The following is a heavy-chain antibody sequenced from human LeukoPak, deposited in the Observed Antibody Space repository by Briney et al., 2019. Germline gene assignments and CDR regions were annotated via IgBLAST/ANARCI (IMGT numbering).Heavy chain of an antibody. D-gene: IGHD2-2*01. J-gene: IGHJ4*02. Sequence: GASVKVSCKASGGTFSSYAISWVRQAPGQGLEWMGGIIPIFGTANYAQKFQGRVTITTDESTSTAYMELSSLGSEDTAVYYCAEYCSSTSCNDYWGQGTLVTVSS. CDR2: IIPIFGTA. CDR1: GGTFSSYA. V-gene: IGHV1-69*05. CDR3: AEYCSSTSCNDY.